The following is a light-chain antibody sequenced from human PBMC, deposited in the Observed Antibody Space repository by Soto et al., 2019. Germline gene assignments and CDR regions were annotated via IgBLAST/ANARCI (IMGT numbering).Light chain of an antibody. Sequence: DIQMTQSPSSVSASVGDRVTITCRASQGISTNLAWYQQKPGKAPKLLIYAASSLQSGVPPRFSGSGSGTDFTLTISTLQPEDFAIYYCRQANRVPLSLGQGTRLEIK. J-gene: IGKJ5*01. CDR1: QGISTN. V-gene: IGKV1-12*01. CDR2: AAS. CDR3: RQANRVPLS.